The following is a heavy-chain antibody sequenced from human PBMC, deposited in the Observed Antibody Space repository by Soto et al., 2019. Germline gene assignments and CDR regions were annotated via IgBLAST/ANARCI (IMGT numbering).Heavy chain of an antibody. CDR1: GGSISSSNW. V-gene: IGHV4-4*02. CDR3: ARCIAAAGPIDY. D-gene: IGHD6-13*01. J-gene: IGHJ4*02. CDR2: IYHSGST. Sequence: SETLSLTCAVSGGSISSSNWWGWVRQPPGKGLEWIGEIYHSGSTNYNPSLKSRVTISVDKSKNQFSLKLSSVTAADTAVYYGARCIAAAGPIDYWGQGTLVTVSS.